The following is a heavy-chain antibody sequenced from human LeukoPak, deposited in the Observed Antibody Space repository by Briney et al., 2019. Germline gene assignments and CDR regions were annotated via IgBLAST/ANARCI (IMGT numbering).Heavy chain of an antibody. J-gene: IGHJ5*02. CDR3: ARARHPNWFDP. CDR1: GGSISSYY. V-gene: IGHV4-59*01. Sequence: SETLSLTCTVSGGSISSYYWSWIRQPPGKGLEWIGYIYYSGSTNYNPYLKSRVTISVDTSKNQFSLKLSSVTAADTAVYYCARARHPNWFDPWGQGTLVTVSS. CDR2: IYYSGST.